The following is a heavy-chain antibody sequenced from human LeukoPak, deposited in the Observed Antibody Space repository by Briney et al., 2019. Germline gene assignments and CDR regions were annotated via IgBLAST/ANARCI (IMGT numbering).Heavy chain of an antibody. J-gene: IGHJ6*03. CDR1: GFTFSNYG. CDR3: AKLGKTENHYGSGRFSYYYYMDV. CDR2: IRSDGINK. V-gene: IGHV3-30*02. Sequence: GGSLRLSCAASGFTFSNYGMHWVRQAPGKGLEWVAFIRSDGINKYHADSVKGRFTISRDNSKNTLYLQMNSLRAEDTAVYYCAKLGKTENHYGSGRFSYYYYMDVWGKGTTVTVSS. D-gene: IGHD3-10*01.